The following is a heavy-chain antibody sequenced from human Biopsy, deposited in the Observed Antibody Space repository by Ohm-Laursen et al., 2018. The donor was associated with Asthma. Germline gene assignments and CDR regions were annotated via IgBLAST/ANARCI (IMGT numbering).Heavy chain of an antibody. CDR1: GGSLRGYV. J-gene: IGHJ6*02. CDR2: STQGGGT. D-gene: IGHD3-3*01. V-gene: IGHV4-34*01. Sequence: SDTLSLTCAVYGGSLRGYVWTWIRQPPGKGLEWIGESTQGGGTTFNPSLKSRVTISIDSSKSQLSLKVKSVTAADTAVYYCARGTEWNGLDVWGQGTTVTVSS. CDR3: ARGTEWNGLDV.